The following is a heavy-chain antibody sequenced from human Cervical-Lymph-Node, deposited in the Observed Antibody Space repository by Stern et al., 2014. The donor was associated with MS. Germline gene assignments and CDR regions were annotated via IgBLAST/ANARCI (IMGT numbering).Heavy chain of an antibody. CDR1: GFIFSSYA. J-gene: IGHJ4*02. CDR3: ARDTCRGGGCYFRY. V-gene: IGHV3-30-3*01. Sequence: QVQLVQSGGGVVQPGRSLRLSCAASGFIFSSYAMHWVRQAPGKWLYWVAFLSNEGSKQFYDDSLTCRFPISRDNSNNTLYLQMNSLRPEDTAVYYCARDTCRGGGCYFRYWGQGILITVSS. CDR2: LSNEGSKQ. D-gene: IGHD2-15*01.